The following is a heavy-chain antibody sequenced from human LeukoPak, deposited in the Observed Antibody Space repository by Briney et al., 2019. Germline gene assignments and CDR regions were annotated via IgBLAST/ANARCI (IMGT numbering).Heavy chain of an antibody. CDR2: ISISGDIT. D-gene: IGHD4/OR15-4a*01. V-gene: IGHV3-23*01. CDR3: ANEEVPNDY. J-gene: IGHJ4*02. Sequence: GGSLRLSCAVSGFTFSSHAMTWVRQAPGKGLEWVSGISISGDITYYADSVQGRFIISRDNSKNTVYLQMNSPRVEDTAVYYCANEEVPNDYWGQGTLVTVSS. CDR1: GFTFSSHA.